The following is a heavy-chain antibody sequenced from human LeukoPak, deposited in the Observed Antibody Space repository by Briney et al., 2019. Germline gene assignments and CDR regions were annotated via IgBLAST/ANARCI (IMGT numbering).Heavy chain of an antibody. CDR1: GGSISSGGYY. CDR3: ASGWDSSGWQKALFDY. D-gene: IGHD6-19*01. CDR2: IYYSGST. V-gene: IGHV4-61*08. Sequence: KTSETLSLTCTVSGGSISSGGYYWSWIRQPPGKGLEWIGYIYYSGSTNYNPSLKSRVTISVDTSKNQFSLKLSSVTAADTAVYYCASGWDSSGWQKALFDYWGQGTLVTVSS. J-gene: IGHJ4*02.